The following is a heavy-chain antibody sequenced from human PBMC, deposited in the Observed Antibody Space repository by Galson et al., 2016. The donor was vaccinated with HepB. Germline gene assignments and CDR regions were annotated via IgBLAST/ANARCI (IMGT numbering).Heavy chain of an antibody. V-gene: IGHV3-23*01. CDR1: GLTFSRHW. CDR2: ITGSGGTI. D-gene: IGHD1-26*01. Sequence: SLRLSCAASGLTFSRHWMHWVRQAPGKGLDWVSGITGSGGTIFYADSVKGRFTISRDNSKNTRFLQMNSLRAEDTAVYYCVKFKGSGSHYHYSMDVWGKGTAVIVSS. J-gene: IGHJ6*03. CDR3: VKFKGSGSHYHYSMDV.